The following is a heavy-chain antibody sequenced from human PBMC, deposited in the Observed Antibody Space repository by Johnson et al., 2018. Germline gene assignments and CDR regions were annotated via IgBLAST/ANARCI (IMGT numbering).Heavy chain of an antibody. CDR2: INPSGGST. CDR3: ARDLGWDTAIATGHAFDI. Sequence: QVQLVESGAEVKKPGASVKVSCKASGYTFTTYYMHWVRRAPGQGLEWMGIINPSGGSTSYAQKFQGSVTMTRDTSTSTVYMELSSLRSEDTAVYYSARDLGWDTAIATGHAFDIWGQGTMVTVSS. CDR1: GYTFTTYY. D-gene: IGHD5-18*01. V-gene: IGHV1-46*01. J-gene: IGHJ3*02.